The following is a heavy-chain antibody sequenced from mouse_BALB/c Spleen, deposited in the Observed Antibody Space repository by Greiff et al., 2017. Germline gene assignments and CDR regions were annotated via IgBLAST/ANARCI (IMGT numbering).Heavy chain of an antibody. V-gene: IGHV14-3*02. J-gene: IGHJ2*01. CDR2: IDPANGNT. D-gene: IGHD4-1*01. Sequence: EVQLQQSGAELVKPGASVKLSCTASGFNIKDTYMHWVKQRPEQGLEWIGRIDPANGNTKYDPKFQGKATITADTSSNTAYLQLSSLTSEDTAVYYCASLLTGPYYFDYWGQGTTLTVSS. CDR1: GFNIKDTY. CDR3: ASLLTGPYYFDY.